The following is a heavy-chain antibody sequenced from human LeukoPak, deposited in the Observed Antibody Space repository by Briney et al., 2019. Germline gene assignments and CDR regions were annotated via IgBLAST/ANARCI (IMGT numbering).Heavy chain of an antibody. D-gene: IGHD6-13*01. J-gene: IGHJ4*02. CDR1: GFTFSSYA. CDR3: AGYSSSPQY. Sequence: GGSLRLSCAASGFTFSSYAMHWVRQAPGKGLEWVGVISYDGSNKYYADSVKGRFTISRDNSKNKLYLQMNSLRAEDTAVYYCAGYSSSPQYWGQGTLVTVSS. V-gene: IGHV3-30-3*01. CDR2: ISYDGSNK.